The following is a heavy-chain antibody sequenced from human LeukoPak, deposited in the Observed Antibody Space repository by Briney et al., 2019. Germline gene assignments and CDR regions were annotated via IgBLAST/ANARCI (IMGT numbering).Heavy chain of an antibody. Sequence: PSETLSLTCTVSIGSISSYYWIWLRQPPGKGLEWIGYIYYSGSTNYNPSLKSRVTISVDTSKNQFSLKLGSVAAADTAVYYCARGVAVAGFFDYWGQGTLVTVSS. CDR1: IGSISSYY. J-gene: IGHJ4*02. V-gene: IGHV4-59*01. CDR3: ARGVAVAGFFDY. CDR2: IYYSGST. D-gene: IGHD6-19*01.